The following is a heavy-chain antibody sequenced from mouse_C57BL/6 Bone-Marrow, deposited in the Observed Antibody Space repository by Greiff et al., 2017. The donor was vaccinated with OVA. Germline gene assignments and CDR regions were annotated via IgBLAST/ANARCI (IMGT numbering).Heavy chain of an antibody. CDR2: IHPNSGST. V-gene: IGHV1-64*01. D-gene: IGHD2-4*01. J-gene: IGHJ2*01. CDR3: ASPDYDYDDDDYFDY. Sequence: QVQLQQPGAELVKPGASVKLSCKASGYTFTSYWMHWVKQRPGQGLEWIGMIHPNSGSTNYNEKFKSKATLTVDKSSSTAYMQLSSLTSEDSAVYYCASPDYDYDDDDYFDYWGQGTTLTVSS. CDR1: GYTFTSYW.